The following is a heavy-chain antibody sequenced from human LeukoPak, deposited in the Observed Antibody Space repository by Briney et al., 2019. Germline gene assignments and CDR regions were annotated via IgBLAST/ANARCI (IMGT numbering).Heavy chain of an antibody. CDR1: GFTFSSYS. Sequence: GGSLRLSCAASGFTFSSYSMNWVRQAPGKGLEWVSSISSSSYIYYADSSKGRFTISRDNGKNSLYLQMHSLRDEDTAVYYCARDRPGRRYRSGWYEPPFDYWGQGTLVSVSS. D-gene: IGHD6-19*01. V-gene: IGHV3-21*01. CDR3: ARDRPGRRYRSGWYEPPFDY. J-gene: IGHJ4*02. CDR2: ISSSSYI.